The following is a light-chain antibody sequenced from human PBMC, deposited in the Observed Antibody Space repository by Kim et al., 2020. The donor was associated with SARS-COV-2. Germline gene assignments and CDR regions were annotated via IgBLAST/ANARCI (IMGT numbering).Light chain of an antibody. J-gene: IGLJ3*02. CDR2: QDT. Sequence: VSPGQTAIFTCSGDKLGDKYTSWYQQRPGQSPVLVIYQDTKRPSGIPERFSGSNSGNTATLTISEAQAMDEADYYCQAWDSSTVVFGGGTKLNVL. CDR1: KLGDKY. CDR3: QAWDSSTVV. V-gene: IGLV3-1*01.